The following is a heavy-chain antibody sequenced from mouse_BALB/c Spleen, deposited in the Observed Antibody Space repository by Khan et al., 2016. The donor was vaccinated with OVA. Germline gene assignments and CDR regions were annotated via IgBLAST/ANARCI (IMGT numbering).Heavy chain of an antibody. CDR3: ARLEDI. D-gene: IGHD1-3*01. V-gene: IGHV2-9*02. Sequence: QVQLKESGPGLVAPSQSLSLTCTVSGFSLTSYGVHWVRQPPGKGLEWLGVIWAGGSTNYYSALMSRLSISNDNSKGQVFLKMDSLKTNDTAMYYCARLEDIWGQGTNLTVSS. J-gene: IGHJ2*01. CDR2: IWAGGST. CDR1: GFSLTSYG.